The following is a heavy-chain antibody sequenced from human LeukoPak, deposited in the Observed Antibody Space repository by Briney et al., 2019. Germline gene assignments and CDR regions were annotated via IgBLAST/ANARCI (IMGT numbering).Heavy chain of an antibody. CDR2: IISGGTT. D-gene: IGHD2-15*01. CDR3: AKGNVANFYYYMDV. Sequence: GGSLRLSCAASGFSVSFNYMTWVRQAPGKGLEWVSGIISGGTTYYADSVRGRFIISRDNSKNTLYLQMNSLRAEDTAVYYCAKGNVANFYYYMDVWGKGTTVTVSS. J-gene: IGHJ6*03. V-gene: IGHV3-53*01. CDR1: GFSVSFNY.